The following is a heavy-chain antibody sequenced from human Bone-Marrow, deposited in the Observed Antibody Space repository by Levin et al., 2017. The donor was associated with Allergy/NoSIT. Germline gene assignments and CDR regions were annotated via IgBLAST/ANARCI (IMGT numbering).Heavy chain of an antibody. V-gene: IGHV1-69*06. CDR2: IIPIFGTA. CDR3: ARHYDFWSGYYFDY. CDR1: GGTFSSYA. J-gene: IGHJ4*02. Sequence: SVKVSCKASGGTFSSYAISWVRQAPGQGLEWMGGIIPIFGTANYAQKFQGRVTITADKSTSTAYMELSSLRSEDTAVYYCARHYDFWSGYYFDYWGQGTLVTVSS. D-gene: IGHD3-3*01.